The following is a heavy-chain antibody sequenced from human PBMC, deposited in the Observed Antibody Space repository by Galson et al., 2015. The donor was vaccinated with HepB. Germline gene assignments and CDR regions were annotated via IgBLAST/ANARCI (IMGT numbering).Heavy chain of an antibody. CDR2: IIPIFGTA. J-gene: IGHJ4*02. V-gene: IGHV1-69*13. Sequence: SVKVSCKASGGTFSSYAISWVRQAPGQGLEWMGGIIPIFGTANYAQKFQGRVTITADESTGTAYMELSGLRSEDTAVYYCASSYYYDSRRGVYFDYWGQGTLVTVSS. CDR1: GGTFSSYA. CDR3: ASSYYYDSRRGVYFDY. D-gene: IGHD3-22*01.